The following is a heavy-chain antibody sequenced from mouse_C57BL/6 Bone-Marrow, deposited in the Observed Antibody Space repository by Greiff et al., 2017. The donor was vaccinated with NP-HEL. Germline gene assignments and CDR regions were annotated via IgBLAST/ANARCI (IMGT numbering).Heavy chain of an antibody. CDR3: ARLEYYGSSDY. Sequence: EVQLQQSGPELVKPGASVKISCKASGYTFTDYYMNWVKQSHGKSLEWIGDINPNNGGTSYNQKFKGKATLTVDKSSSTAYMELRSLTSEDSAVYYCARLEYYGSSDYWGQGTTLTVSS. CDR2: INPNNGGT. D-gene: IGHD1-1*01. CDR1: GYTFTDYY. J-gene: IGHJ2*01. V-gene: IGHV1-26*01.